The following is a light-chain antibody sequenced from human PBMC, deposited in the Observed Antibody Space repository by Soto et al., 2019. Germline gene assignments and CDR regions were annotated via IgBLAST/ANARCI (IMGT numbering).Light chain of an antibody. CDR2: DAS. J-gene: IGKJ5*01. CDR1: QDISNY. Sequence: DIQMTQSPSSLSASVGDRVTITCQASQDISNYLNWYQQKPGKAPKLLIYDASNLETGVPSRFSGSGSGTDFTFTISSLQPEDIATYYCQQIGITFGQRTRLEIK. CDR3: QQIGIT. V-gene: IGKV1-33*01.